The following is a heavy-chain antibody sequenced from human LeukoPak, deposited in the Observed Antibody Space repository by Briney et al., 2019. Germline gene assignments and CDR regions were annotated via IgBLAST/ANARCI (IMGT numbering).Heavy chain of an antibody. D-gene: IGHD6-19*01. CDR1: GFTFSSYG. CDR2: IRYDGSNK. CDR3: AKDRVPGGYSSGWSSPLDY. J-gene: IGHJ4*02. V-gene: IGHV3-30*02. Sequence: GGSLRLSCAASGFTFSSYGMHWVRQAPGKGLEWVAFIRYDGSNKYYADSVKGRFTISRDNSKNTLYLQMNSLRAEDTAVYYCAKDRVPGGYSSGWSSPLDYWGQGTLVTVSS.